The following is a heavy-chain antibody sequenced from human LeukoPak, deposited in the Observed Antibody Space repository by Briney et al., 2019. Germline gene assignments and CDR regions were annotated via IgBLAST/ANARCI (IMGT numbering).Heavy chain of an antibody. CDR1: GFTFSDYI. Sequence: GGSLRLSCAASGFTFSDYIMNWVRQAPGKGLEWVSYISSSSNYIYYADSVKGRFTITRDNAKNSLYLQMNSLRAEDTAVYYCARECMDTTMVDAFDIWGQGTMVTVSS. J-gene: IGHJ3*02. V-gene: IGHV3-21*01. D-gene: IGHD5-18*01. CDR2: ISSSSNYI. CDR3: ARECMDTTMVDAFDI.